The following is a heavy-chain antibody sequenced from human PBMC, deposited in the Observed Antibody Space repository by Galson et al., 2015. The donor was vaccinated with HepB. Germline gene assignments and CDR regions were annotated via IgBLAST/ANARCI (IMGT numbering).Heavy chain of an antibody. D-gene: IGHD5-18*01. Sequence: SLRLSCAASGFTLSSYDMSWVRQAPGKGLEWVGDINQDGSITYYIDSVKGRFTISRDNAKNSLFLQMNNLRAEDTAVYYCARDPIRQGYTYGNIDYWGQGTLVSVYS. J-gene: IGHJ4*02. V-gene: IGHV3-7*03. CDR3: ARDPIRQGYTYGNIDY. CDR2: INQDGSIT. CDR1: GFTLSSYD.